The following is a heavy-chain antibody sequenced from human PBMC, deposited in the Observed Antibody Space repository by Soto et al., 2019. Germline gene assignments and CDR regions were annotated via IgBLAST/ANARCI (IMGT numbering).Heavy chain of an antibody. CDR1: GFTFSIYS. CDR3: ARYSSSSGYYYYGMDV. Sequence: GGSLRLSCAASGFTFSIYSMNWFRQAPGKGLEWVSSISSSSSYIYYADSVKGRFTISRDNAKNSLYLQMNSLRAEDTAVYYCARYSSSSGYYYYGMDVWGQGTTVTVSS. D-gene: IGHD6-6*01. V-gene: IGHV3-21*01. CDR2: ISSSSSYI. J-gene: IGHJ6*02.